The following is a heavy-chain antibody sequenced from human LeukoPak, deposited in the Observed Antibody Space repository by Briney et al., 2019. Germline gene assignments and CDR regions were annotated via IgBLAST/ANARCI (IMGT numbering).Heavy chain of an antibody. CDR3: ARRDDVLTGYYSYYYYGLDV. Sequence: LSETLSLTCAVYGGSFSGYYWSWIRQPPGKGPEWIGETNHSGRTNYNPSLKSRVTISTDTSKNQFSLNLRSVTAADTAVYYCARRDDVLTGYYSYYYYGLDVWGQGTTVTVSS. J-gene: IGHJ6*02. D-gene: IGHD3-9*01. CDR1: GGSFSGYY. CDR2: TNHSGRT. V-gene: IGHV4-34*01.